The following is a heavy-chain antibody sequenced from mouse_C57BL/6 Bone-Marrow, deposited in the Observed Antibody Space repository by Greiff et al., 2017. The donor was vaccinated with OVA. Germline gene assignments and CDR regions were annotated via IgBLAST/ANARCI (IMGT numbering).Heavy chain of an antibody. V-gene: IGHV1-63*01. Sequence: VMLVESGAELVRPGTSVKMSCKASGYTFTNYWIGWAKQRPGHGLEWIGDIYPGGGYTNYNEKFKGKATLTADKSSSTAYMQFSSLTSEDSAIYYCARGYWYFDVWGTGTTVTVSS. J-gene: IGHJ1*03. CDR3: ARGYWYFDV. CDR2: IYPGGGYT. CDR1: GYTFTNYW.